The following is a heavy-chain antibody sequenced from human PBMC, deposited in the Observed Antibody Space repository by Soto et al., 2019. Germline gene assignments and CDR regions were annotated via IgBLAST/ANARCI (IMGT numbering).Heavy chain of an antibody. V-gene: IGHV3-74*01. CDR1: GFTFSSYW. CDR2: INSDGSST. J-gene: IGHJ3*02. CDR3: ARVISGYYTGHDAFDI. D-gene: IGHD3-22*01. Sequence: EVQLVESGGGLVQPGGSLRLSCAASGFTFSSYWMHWVRQAPGKGLVWVSRINSDGSSTSYADSVKGRFTISRDNAKNTLYLQMNSLRAEDTAVYYCARVISGYYTGHDAFDIWGQGTMVTVSS.